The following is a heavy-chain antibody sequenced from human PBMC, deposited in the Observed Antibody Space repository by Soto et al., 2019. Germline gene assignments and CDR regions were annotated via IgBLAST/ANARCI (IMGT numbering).Heavy chain of an antibody. Sequence: VASVKVSCKASGYTFTSYGITWARQAPGQGLEWMGWISPYNGNAHYAQKLQGRVTMTTDTSTNTAYMELTSLRSDDTAVYYCARHLIGQDFWTGSQVDYWGQGSLVTVPS. V-gene: IGHV1-18*01. CDR3: ARHLIGQDFWTGSQVDY. CDR1: GYTFTSYG. CDR2: ISPYNGNA. D-gene: IGHD3-3*01. J-gene: IGHJ4*02.